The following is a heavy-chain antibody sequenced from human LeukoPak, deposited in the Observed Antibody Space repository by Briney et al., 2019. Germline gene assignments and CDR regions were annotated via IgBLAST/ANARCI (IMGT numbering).Heavy chain of an antibody. D-gene: IGHD6-13*01. J-gene: IGHJ3*02. CDR2: ISGSGGSA. Sequence: PGGSLRLSCTVSGSIFSSYPMSWVRQAPGKGLEWVSVISGSGGSAYYADSVKGRFTISRDNSKNTLYLQMNSLRVEDTAVYYCAKNRGIGSRWYSGALDIWGQGTMVTVSS. V-gene: IGHV3-23*01. CDR1: GSIFSSYP. CDR3: AKNRGIGSRWYSGALDI.